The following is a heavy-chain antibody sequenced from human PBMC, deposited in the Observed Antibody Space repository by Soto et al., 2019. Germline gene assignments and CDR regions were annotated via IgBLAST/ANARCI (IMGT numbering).Heavy chain of an antibody. CDR1: GGSISSGGYY. CDR2: LYYSGST. D-gene: IGHD2-2*01. CDR3: ATSTGPSVYFHY. Sequence: PSETLSLTCTVSGGSISSGGYYWSWICQHPGKGLEWIGYLYYSGSTYYNPSLKSRVTISVDTSKNQFSLKLSSVTATDTAVYYCATSTGPSVYFHYWGQGTLVTV. J-gene: IGHJ4*02. V-gene: IGHV4-31*03.